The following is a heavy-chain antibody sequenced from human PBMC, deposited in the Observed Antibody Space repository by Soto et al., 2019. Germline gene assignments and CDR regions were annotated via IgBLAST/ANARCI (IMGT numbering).Heavy chain of an antibody. Sequence: GGSLRLSCTASGFTFGDYAMSWFRQAPGKGLEWVGFIRSKAYGGTTEYAASVKGRFTISRDDSKSIAYLQMNSLKTEDTAVYYCTRDVRVVAATGYYYYMDVWGKGTTVTVSS. D-gene: IGHD2-15*01. J-gene: IGHJ6*03. V-gene: IGHV3-49*03. CDR3: TRDVRVVAATGYYYYMDV. CDR1: GFTFGDYA. CDR2: IRSKAYGGTT.